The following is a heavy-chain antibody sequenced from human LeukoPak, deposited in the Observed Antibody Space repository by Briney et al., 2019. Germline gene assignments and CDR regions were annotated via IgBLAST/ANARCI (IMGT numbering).Heavy chain of an antibody. CDR1: GFTFDDYA. J-gene: IGHJ4*02. Sequence: GGSLRLSCAASGFTFDDYAMHWVRHAPGKGLEWVSGISWNSGSIGYADSVKGRLTISRDNAKNSLYLQMNSLRAEDTALYYCAKGGMVARRNYFDYWGQGTLVTVSS. D-gene: IGHD5-12*01. V-gene: IGHV3-9*01. CDR2: ISWNSGSI. CDR3: AKGGMVARRNYFDY.